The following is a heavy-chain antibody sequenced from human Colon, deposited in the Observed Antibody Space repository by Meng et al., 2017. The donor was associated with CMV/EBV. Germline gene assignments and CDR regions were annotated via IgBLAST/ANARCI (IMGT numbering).Heavy chain of an antibody. CDR2: IYYSGTA. D-gene: IGHD1-1*01. CDR1: GSISSNTYY. CDR3: ARHRDHHYPNFAFDL. Sequence: GSISSNTYYWTWVRQHPGKGLEWVGYIYYSGTAYHNPSLKSRLTISLDTSKNLCSMKLNSVTAADTAVYYCARHRDHHYPNFAFDLWGQGILVTVSS. J-gene: IGHJ5*02. V-gene: IGHV4-31*02.